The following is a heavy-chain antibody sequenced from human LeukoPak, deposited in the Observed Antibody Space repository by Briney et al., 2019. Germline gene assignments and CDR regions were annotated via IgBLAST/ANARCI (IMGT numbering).Heavy chain of an antibody. D-gene: IGHD4-17*01. J-gene: IGHJ4*02. Sequence: GGSLRLSCAASGVTVSSSYMSWVRQAPGKGLEWVSIMYSGGATDYADSMKGRFTISRDNSKNTLYLQMNSLRAEDTAVYYCARDPSPFYGDYGYWGQGTLVTVSS. CDR3: ARDPSPFYGDYGY. CDR1: GVTVSSSY. V-gene: IGHV3-66*01. CDR2: MYSGGAT.